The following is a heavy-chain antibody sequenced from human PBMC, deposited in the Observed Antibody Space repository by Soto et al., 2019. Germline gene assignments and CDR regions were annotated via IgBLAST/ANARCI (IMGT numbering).Heavy chain of an antibody. CDR2: IYYSGST. CDR1: GCSISSYY. V-gene: IGHV4-59*01. J-gene: IGHJ6*03. D-gene: IGHD1-1*01. Sequence: SETLSLTCPFSGCSISSYYWSWIRQPPGRGLEWIGYIYYSGSTNYNPSLKSRVTISVDTSKNQFSLKLSSVTAADTAVYYCARAEELERPYYYYYYYMDVWGKGTTVTVSS. CDR3: ARAEELERPYYYYYYYMDV.